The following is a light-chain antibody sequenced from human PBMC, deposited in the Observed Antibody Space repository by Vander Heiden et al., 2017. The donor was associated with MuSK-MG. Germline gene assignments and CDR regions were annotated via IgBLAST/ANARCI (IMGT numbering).Light chain of an antibody. CDR3: QQYNNWPLT. CDR1: QSVSSN. Sequence: EIVMTQSPATLSVSPGERATLSCRASQSVSSNLAWYQQKPGQAPRLLIYGASTRATGIPARFSGSGSGTEFTLTISSLQSEDFAVYYCQQYNNWPLTFGQRTQVEIK. CDR2: GAS. J-gene: IGKJ1*01. V-gene: IGKV3-15*01.